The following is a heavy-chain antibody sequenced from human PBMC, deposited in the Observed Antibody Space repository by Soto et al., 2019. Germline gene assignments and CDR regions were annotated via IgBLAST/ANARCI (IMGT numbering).Heavy chain of an antibody. J-gene: IGHJ4*02. CDR3: ARGRINYYDSSGYYSGPIDY. V-gene: IGHV4-61*01. D-gene: IGHD3-22*01. CDR2: IYYSGST. Sequence: QVQLQESGPGLVKPSETLSLTCTVSGGSVSSGSYYWSWIRQPPGKGLEWIGYIYYSGSTNYNPSLTSRVTISVDTSKNQFSLKLSSVTAADTAVYYCARGRINYYDSSGYYSGPIDYWGQGTLVTVSS. CDR1: GGSVSSGSYY.